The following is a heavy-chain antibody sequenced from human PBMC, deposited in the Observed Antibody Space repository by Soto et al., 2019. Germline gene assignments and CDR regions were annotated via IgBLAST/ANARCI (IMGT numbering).Heavy chain of an antibody. D-gene: IGHD3-3*01. CDR1: GYTFTSYA. CDR2: INAGNGNT. V-gene: IGHV1-3*01. CDR3: ARVGDFWSGYDYYYYYGMDV. Sequence: VASVKVSFKASGYTFTSYAMHWLRQAPGQRLEWMGWINAGNGNTKYSQKFQGRVTITRDTSASTAYMELSSLRSEDTAVYYCARVGDFWSGYDYYYYYGMDVWGQGTTVTVSS. J-gene: IGHJ6*02.